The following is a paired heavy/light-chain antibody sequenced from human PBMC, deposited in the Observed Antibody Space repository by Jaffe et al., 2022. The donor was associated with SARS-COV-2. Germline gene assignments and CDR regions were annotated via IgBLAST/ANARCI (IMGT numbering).Light chain of an antibody. CDR1: QSVLYSSNNKNY. Sequence: DIVMTQSPDSLAVSLGERATINCKSSQSVLYSSNNKNYLAWYQQKPGQPPKLLIFWASTRGSGVPDRFSGSGSGTDFTLTISSLQAEDVAVYYCQQYYSLPPYTFGQGTKLEIK. CDR2: WAS. J-gene: IGKJ2*01. V-gene: IGKV4-1*01. CDR3: QQYYSLPPYT.
Heavy chain of an antibody. J-gene: IGHJ4*02. V-gene: IGHV3-23*01. CDR3: AKARLDWNVNYYFDC. CDR1: GFTFSSFG. Sequence: EVQLLESGGGLAQPGGSLRLSCAASGFTFSSFGMSWVRQAPGKGLEWVSGMIPSGGSTYYADSVKGRFTISRDNSKNTLYLQMNSLRAEDTAVYYCAKARLDWNVNYYFDCWGQGTLVTVSS. CDR2: MIPSGGST. D-gene: IGHD1-1*01.